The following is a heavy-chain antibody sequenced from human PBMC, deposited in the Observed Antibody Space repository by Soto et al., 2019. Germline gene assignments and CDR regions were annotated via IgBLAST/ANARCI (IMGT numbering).Heavy chain of an antibody. CDR2: ISYDGSNT. Sequence: QVQLVESGGGVLQPGRSLRLSCAASGFTFSSFAMHWVRQAPGKGLEWVAFISYDGSNTYYADSVKGRVTISRDNSKKTVYLEINSLRAEDTAVYHCAKDLTLGIVGAWGHYFEYWDQGTLVTVSS. J-gene: IGHJ4*02. D-gene: IGHD1-26*01. CDR1: GFTFSSFA. CDR3: AKDLTLGIVGAWGHYFEY. V-gene: IGHV3-30-3*01.